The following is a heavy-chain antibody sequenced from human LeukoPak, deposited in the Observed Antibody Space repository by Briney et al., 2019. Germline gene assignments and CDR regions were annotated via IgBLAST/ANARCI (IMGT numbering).Heavy chain of an antibody. CDR1: GGSISSYY. D-gene: IGHD3-10*01. Sequence: PSETLSLTCTVSGGSISSYYWSWIRQPAGKGLEWIGRIYTSGSTNYNPSLKSRVTMSVDTSKNQFSLKLISVTAADTAVYYCAGDRDYYGSGTWFDPWGQGTLVTVSS. V-gene: IGHV4-4*07. J-gene: IGHJ5*02. CDR3: AGDRDYYGSGTWFDP. CDR2: IYTSGST.